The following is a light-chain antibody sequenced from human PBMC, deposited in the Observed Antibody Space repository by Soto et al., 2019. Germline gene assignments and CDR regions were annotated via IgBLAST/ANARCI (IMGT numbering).Light chain of an antibody. CDR2: AAS. J-gene: IGKJ2*01. Sequence: DIQWTQSPVTMSVSAGARVSXTCRASQTISSWLAWYQQRPGKAPKLLIYAASSLKSGVTSRFSASGSGTDFTLTISSLQPEDFAAYYCQQSYPTSYTFGRGT. V-gene: IGKV1-39*01. CDR3: QQSYPTSYT. CDR1: QTISSW.